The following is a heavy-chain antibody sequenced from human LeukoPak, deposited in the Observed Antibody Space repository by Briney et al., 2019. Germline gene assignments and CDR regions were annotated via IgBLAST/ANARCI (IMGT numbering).Heavy chain of an antibody. CDR2: ISSSSSNM. CDR3: ARDLGSDSSGGLYHYSDD. J-gene: IGHJ4*02. CDR1: GLTFNTYN. D-gene: IGHD3-22*01. V-gene: IGHV3-21*01. Sequence: PGGSLRLSCVASGLTFNTYNMNWVRQAPGKGLEWVSSISSSSSNMYYADSVKGRFTISRDNAKNSLYLQMNSLRVEDTAVYYCARDLGSDSSGGLYHYSDDWGQGTLVTVSS.